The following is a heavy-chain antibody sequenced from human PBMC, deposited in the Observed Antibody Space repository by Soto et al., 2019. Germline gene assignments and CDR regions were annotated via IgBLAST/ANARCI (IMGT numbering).Heavy chain of an antibody. CDR3: AKDGESDAFDI. Sequence: EVQLVESGGVVVQPGGSLRLSCAASGFTFDDDTMHWVRQAPGKGLEWVSLISWDGGSTYYADSVKGRFTISRDNSKNSLYLQMNSLRTEDTALYYCAKDGESDAFDIWGQGTMVTVSS. V-gene: IGHV3-43*01. J-gene: IGHJ3*02. D-gene: IGHD3-10*01. CDR2: ISWDGGST. CDR1: GFTFDDDT.